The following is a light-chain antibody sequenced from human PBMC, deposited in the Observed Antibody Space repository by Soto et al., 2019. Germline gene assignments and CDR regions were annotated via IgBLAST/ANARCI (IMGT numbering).Light chain of an antibody. CDR1: RGISSY. Sequence: DIQLTQSPSSLSASVGDRVTITCRVSRGISSYLNWYRQKPGKVPKLLIYSASNLQSGVPSRFSGSGSGTDFTLTISSLQPEDVATYYGQQNYNARGTFGGGTKVEIK. CDR3: QQNYNARGT. V-gene: IGKV1-27*01. CDR2: SAS. J-gene: IGKJ4*01.